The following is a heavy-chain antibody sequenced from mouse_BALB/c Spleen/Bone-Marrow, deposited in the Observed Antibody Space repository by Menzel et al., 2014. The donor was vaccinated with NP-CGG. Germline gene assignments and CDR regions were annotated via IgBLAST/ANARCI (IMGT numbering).Heavy chain of an antibody. CDR3: AKVTTGFAY. CDR1: GYAFSSYW. Sequence: QVHVKQSGAELVRPGSSVKISCKASGYAFSSYWVTWVKQRPGQGLEWIGQIYPGDGDTNYNGKFKDKVTLTADKSPSAAYMQLSSLTSEDSAVYFCAKVTTGFAYWGQGTLVTVSA. V-gene: IGHV1-80*01. J-gene: IGHJ3*01. CDR2: IYPGDGDT. D-gene: IGHD2-2*01.